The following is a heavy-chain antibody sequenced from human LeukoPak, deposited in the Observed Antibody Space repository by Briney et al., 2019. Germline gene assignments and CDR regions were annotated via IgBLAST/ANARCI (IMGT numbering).Heavy chain of an antibody. J-gene: IGHJ4*02. CDR2: IYYSGST. CDR1: GGSISSGDYY. CDR3: ARDALGIYFDY. Sequence: SETLSLTCTVSGGSISSGDYYWSWIRQPPGKGLEWIGYIYYSGSTYYNPSLKSRVTISVDTSKNQFSLKLSSVAAADTAVYYCARDALGIYFDYWGQGTLVTVSS. D-gene: IGHD7-27*01. V-gene: IGHV4-30-4*01.